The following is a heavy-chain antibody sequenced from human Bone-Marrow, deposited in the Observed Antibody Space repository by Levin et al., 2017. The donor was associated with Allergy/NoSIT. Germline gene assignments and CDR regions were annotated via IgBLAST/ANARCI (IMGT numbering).Heavy chain of an antibody. J-gene: IGHJ4*02. V-gene: IGHV3-74*01. D-gene: IGHD2-15*01. CDR2: ISGDVTST. CDR3: TRGSLDYWQSGEHTFDQ. Sequence: GESLKISCAPSEFSFTRHWMHWVRQAPGKGLVWVARISGDVTSTSYADSVKGRLTISRDNAKNTLDLQMNSLRVEDTAVYYCTRGSLDYWQSGEHTFDQWGQGILVTVSS. CDR1: EFSFTRHW.